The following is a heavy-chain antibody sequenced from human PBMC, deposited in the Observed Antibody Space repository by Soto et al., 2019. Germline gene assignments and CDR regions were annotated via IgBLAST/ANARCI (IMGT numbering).Heavy chain of an antibody. CDR2: IYHSGST. V-gene: IGHV4-30-2*01. Sequence: SETLSLTCAVSGGSISSGGYSWSWIRQPPGKGLECIGYIYHSGSTYYNPSLKSRVTMSVDMSKNHFSLKLSSMTAADTAVYYCAGSYDSSGYYWDYWGQGTLVTVSS. J-gene: IGHJ4*02. D-gene: IGHD3-22*01. CDR1: GGSISSGGYS. CDR3: AGSYDSSGYYWDY.